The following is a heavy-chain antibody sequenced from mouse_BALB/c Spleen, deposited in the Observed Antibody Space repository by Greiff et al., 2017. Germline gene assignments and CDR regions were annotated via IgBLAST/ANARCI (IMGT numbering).Heavy chain of an antibody. D-gene: IGHD2-2*01. J-gene: IGHJ3*01. CDR2: IEPFYGGT. CDR1: GYPFTGYN. V-gene: IGHV1-39*01. CDR3: AREYYGYGAVYSCFAY. Sequence: VQLQQSGPELEKPGASVKISCKASGYPFTGYNMTWVKQSIGKSLEWIGIIEPFYGGTSYNQKFKGKATLTVDKSSSTAYMQLKSLTSEDSAVYYCAREYYGYGAVYSCFAYWGQGTLVTVSA.